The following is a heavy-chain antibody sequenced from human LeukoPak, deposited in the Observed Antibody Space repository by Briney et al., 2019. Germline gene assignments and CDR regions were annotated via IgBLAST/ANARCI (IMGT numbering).Heavy chain of an antibody. CDR2: ISPYNGNT. V-gene: IGHV1-18*01. CDR3: AREEGAPIAAANI. Sequence: ASVKVSCKASGYTFTTYTTSWVRQAPGQGLEWMGWISPYNGNTNYAQKLQGRVTMTTDTSTSTAYMELRSLRSDDTAVYYCAREEGAPIAAANIWGLGTMVTVSS. J-gene: IGHJ3*02. CDR1: GYTFTTYT. D-gene: IGHD6-13*01.